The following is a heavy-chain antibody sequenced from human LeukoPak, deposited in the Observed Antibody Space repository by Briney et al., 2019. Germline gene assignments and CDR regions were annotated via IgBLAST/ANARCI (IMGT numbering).Heavy chain of an antibody. CDR1: GYTFTSYD. CDR3: AKGKYYDFWSGYYNYYYYGMDV. CDR2: MDPNSGNT. J-gene: IGHJ6*02. V-gene: IGHV1-8*01. Sequence: ASVNVSCKASGYTFTSYDINWVRQATGQGLEWMGWMDPNSGNTGYAQKFQGRVTMTRNTSISTAYMELSSLRSEDTAVYYCAKGKYYDFWSGYYNYYYYGMDVWGQGTTVTVSS. D-gene: IGHD3-3*01.